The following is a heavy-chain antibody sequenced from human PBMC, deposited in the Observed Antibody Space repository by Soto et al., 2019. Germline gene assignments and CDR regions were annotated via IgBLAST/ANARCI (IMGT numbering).Heavy chain of an antibody. J-gene: IGHJ4*02. D-gene: IGHD3-22*01. V-gene: IGHV3-33*01. CDR1: GFTFSSYG. Sequence: GGSLRLSCAASGFTFSSYGMHWVRQAPGKGLEWVAVIWYDGSNKYYADSVKGRFTISRDNSKNTLYLQMNSLRAEDTAVYYCARFLVDYYDSSGYLGIDYWGQGTLVTVSS. CDR3: ARFLVDYYDSSGYLGIDY. CDR2: IWYDGSNK.